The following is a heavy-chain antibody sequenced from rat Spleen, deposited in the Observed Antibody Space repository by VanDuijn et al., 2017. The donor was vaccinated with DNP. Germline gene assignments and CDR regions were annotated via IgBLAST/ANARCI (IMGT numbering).Heavy chain of an antibody. CDR2: ISYSGRT. V-gene: IGHV3-1*01. D-gene: IGHD1-11*01. CDR1: GYSITGDY. Sequence: EVQLQESGPGLVKPSQSLSLTCSVTGYSITGDYWGWIRKFPGNKMEWIGHISYSGRTTYNPSLKSRISITRDTSKNQFFLQLNSVSTEDTATYYCARWRIGPHYFDYWGQVVMATVSS. J-gene: IGHJ2*01. CDR3: ARWRIGPHYFDY.